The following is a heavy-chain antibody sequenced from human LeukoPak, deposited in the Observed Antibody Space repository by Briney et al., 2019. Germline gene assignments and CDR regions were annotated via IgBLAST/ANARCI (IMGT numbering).Heavy chain of an antibody. Sequence: GGSLRLSCAASGFTFSDYYMSWIRQAPGKGLEWVSYISSSGSTIYYADSVKGRFTISRDNAKNSLYLQMNSLRAEDTAVYYCARSPLGDFWSGYPNYFDYWGQGTLVTVSS. D-gene: IGHD3-3*01. J-gene: IGHJ4*02. CDR1: GFTFSDYY. V-gene: IGHV3-11*04. CDR3: ARSPLGDFWSGYPNYFDY. CDR2: ISSSGSTI.